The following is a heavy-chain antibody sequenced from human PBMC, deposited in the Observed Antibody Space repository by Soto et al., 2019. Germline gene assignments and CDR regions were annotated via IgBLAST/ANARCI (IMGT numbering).Heavy chain of an antibody. V-gene: IGHV1-58*01. CDR2: IVVGSGNT. Sequence: ASVKVSCKASGFTFTRSAVQWVRQARGQRLEWIGWIVVGSGNTAYAQKFQERVSITRDMSTSTAYMELSSLRSEDTAVYYCAADHSYVYYSYYGMDVWGQGTTVTVSS. D-gene: IGHD5-18*01. J-gene: IGHJ6*02. CDR3: AADHSYVYYSYYGMDV. CDR1: GFTFTRSA.